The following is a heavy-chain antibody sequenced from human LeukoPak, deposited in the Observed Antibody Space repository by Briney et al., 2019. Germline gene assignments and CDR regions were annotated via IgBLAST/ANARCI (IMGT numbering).Heavy chain of an antibody. J-gene: IGHJ6*02. CDR3: ARGPGVCSSTSCYDYYYYGMDV. CDR2: IIPILGIA. Sequence: SVKVSCKASRGTFSSYAISWVRQAPGQGLEWMGRIIPILGIANYAQKFQGRVTITADKSTSTAYMELSSLRSEDTAVYYCARGPGVCSSTSCYDYYYYGMDVWGQGTTVTVSS. V-gene: IGHV1-69*04. CDR1: RGTFSSYA. D-gene: IGHD2-2*01.